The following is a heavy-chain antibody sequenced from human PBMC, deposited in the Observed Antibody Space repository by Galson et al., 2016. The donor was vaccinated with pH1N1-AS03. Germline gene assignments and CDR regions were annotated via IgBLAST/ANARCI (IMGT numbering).Heavy chain of an antibody. CDR1: GDSLRSHAYY. D-gene: IGHD5-12*01. J-gene: IGHJ6*02. CDR2: IYASGIT. CDR3: VKGSWGIDIVDRIAHCGMDV. V-gene: IGHV4-61*02. Sequence: LSLSCSVSGDSLRSHAYYWSWIRPPAGKALEWIGRIYASGITHYYPSFQGRSTLSIDTSKSQFSLDLTSMTSLRGDDTAVYYCVKGSWGIDIVDRIAHCGMDVWGQGTTVTVSS.